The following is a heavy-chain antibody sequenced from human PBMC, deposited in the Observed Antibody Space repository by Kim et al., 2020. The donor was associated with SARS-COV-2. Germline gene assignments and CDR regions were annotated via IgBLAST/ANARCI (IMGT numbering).Heavy chain of an antibody. D-gene: IGHD2-2*01. CDR2: ISSSSAYI. CDR3: ARDRDSTRQNYYDY. V-gene: IGHV3-21*01. J-gene: IGHJ4*02. Sequence: GGSLRLSCAVSGFTFTTYSMTWVRQAPGKGLEWVSSISSSSAYIYYGGSVKGRFTISRDNAQNSLYLQMNSLRADDTAVYFCARDRDSTRQNYYDYWGQGILVTVSS. CDR1: GFTFTTYS.